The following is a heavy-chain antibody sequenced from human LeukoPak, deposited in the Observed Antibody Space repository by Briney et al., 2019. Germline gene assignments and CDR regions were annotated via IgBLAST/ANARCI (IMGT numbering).Heavy chain of an antibody. CDR1: GFTFSSYA. CDR2: ISGSGGST. V-gene: IGHV3-23*01. D-gene: IGHD3-10*01. Sequence: GGSLSLSCAASGFTFSSYAMSWVRQAPGKGLEWVSAISGSGGSTYYADSVKGRFTISRDNSKNTLYLQMNSLRAEDTAVYYCAKDRGYYYYYMDVWGKGTTVTVSS. CDR3: AKDRGYYYYYMDV. J-gene: IGHJ6*03.